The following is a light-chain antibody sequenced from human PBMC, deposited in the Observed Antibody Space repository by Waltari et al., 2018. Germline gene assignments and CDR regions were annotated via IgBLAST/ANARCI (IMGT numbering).Light chain of an antibody. CDR2: GAS. CDR3: QQYDNWPLT. Sequence: EILMTQSPATLSVSPGERATIPCRASQSVRTNLAWYQQKPGQSPRLLIDGASARATGIPARFSGSGSGTEFTLTISSLQSEDFAVYSCQQYDNWPLTFGGGTKVQIK. V-gene: IGKV3-15*01. CDR1: QSVRTN. J-gene: IGKJ4*01.